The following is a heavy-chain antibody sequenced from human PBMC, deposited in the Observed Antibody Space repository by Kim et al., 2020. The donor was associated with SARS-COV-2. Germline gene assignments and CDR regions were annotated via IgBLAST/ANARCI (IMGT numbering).Heavy chain of an antibody. V-gene: IGHV1-2*06. D-gene: IGHD3-16*01. CDR1: GYTFTDYY. CDR2: MNPKSGGT. Sequence: ASVKVSCKASGYTFTDYYVHWVRQAPGQGLEWMGRMNPKSGGTNYAQKFQGRVAMTRDTSIITAYMELSSLRSDDTAVYYCATWEVGDPHWGQGTLVTVSS. CDR3: ATWEVGDPH. J-gene: IGHJ4*02.